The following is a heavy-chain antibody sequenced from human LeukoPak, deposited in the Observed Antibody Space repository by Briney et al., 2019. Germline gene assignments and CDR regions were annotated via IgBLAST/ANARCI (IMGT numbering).Heavy chain of an antibody. J-gene: IGHJ3*02. D-gene: IGHD3-22*01. CDR2: IRYDGSNK. CDR1: GFTFSSSG. V-gene: IGHV3-30*02. CDR3: AKTSTDYYYDSSGYSQGHAFDI. Sequence: PGGSLRLSCAASGFTFSSSGMHWVRQAPGKGLEWVAFIRYDGSNKYYADSVKGRFTISRDNSKNTLYLQMNSLRAEDTAVYYCAKTSTDYYYDSSGYSQGHAFDIWGQGTMVTVSS.